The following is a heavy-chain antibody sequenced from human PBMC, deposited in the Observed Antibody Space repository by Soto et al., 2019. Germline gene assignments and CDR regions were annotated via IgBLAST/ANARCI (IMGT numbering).Heavy chain of an antibody. D-gene: IGHD3-22*01. CDR1: GFTFSSYA. Sequence: GGSLRLSCAASGFTFSSYAMSWVRQAPGKGLEWVSAISGSGGSTYYADSVKGRFTISRDNSKNTLYLQMNSLRAEDTAVYYCAKEGYYYDSSGYYPIDYWGQGTLVTVSS. CDR3: AKEGYYYDSSGYYPIDY. V-gene: IGHV3-23*01. J-gene: IGHJ4*02. CDR2: ISGSGGST.